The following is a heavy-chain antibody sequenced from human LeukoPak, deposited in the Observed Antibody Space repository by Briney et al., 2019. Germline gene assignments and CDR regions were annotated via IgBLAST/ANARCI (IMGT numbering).Heavy chain of an antibody. Sequence: ASVKVSCKASGGTFSSYAISWVRQAPGQGLEGMGGIIPIFGTANYAQKFQGRVTITAETSPSTAYMELSSLRSEDTAVYYCARDRRYARDAFDIWGQGTMVTVSS. J-gene: IGHJ3*02. CDR2: IIPIFGTA. D-gene: IGHD2-2*01. V-gene: IGHV1-69*06. CDR3: ARDRRYARDAFDI. CDR1: GGTFSSYA.